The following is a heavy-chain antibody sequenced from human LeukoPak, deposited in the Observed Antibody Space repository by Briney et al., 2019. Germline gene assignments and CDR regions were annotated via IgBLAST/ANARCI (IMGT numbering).Heavy chain of an antibody. CDR3: ARVPSSWHSYYYMDV. Sequence: ASVKVSCKASGYTFTSYDINWVRQATGQGLEWMGWMNPNSGSTGYAQKFQGRVTITRNTSISTAYMELSSLRSEDTAVYYCARVPSSWHSYYYMDVWGKGTTVTVSS. CDR2: MNPNSGST. CDR1: GYTFTSYD. J-gene: IGHJ6*03. V-gene: IGHV1-8*03. D-gene: IGHD6-13*01.